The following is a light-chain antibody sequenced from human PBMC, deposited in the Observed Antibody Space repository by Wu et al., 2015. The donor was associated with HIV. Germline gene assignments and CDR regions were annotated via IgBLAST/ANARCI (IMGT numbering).Light chain of an antibody. J-gene: IGKJ5*01. CDR1: QAISSY. CDR2: AAS. V-gene: IGKV1-9*01. CDR3: QQLHAYSFT. Sequence: DIQLTQSPSFLSASIGDRVTITCRASQAISSYLVWYQQKPGKAPKLLIYAASTLQSGVPSRFSGSGSGTEFTLTVSSLQPEDSATYYCQQLHAYSFTFGQGTRLE.